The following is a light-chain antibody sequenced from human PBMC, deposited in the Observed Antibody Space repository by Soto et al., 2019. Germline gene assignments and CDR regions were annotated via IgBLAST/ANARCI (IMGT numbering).Light chain of an antibody. CDR1: QSVSSNY. J-gene: IGKJ1*01. Sequence: EVMLTQSPGTLSLSPGERATLSCRASQSVSSNYLAWYQQKSGQAPRLLIYGASNRATGIPDRFSGSGSGTDFTLTIRRLGPEDFAVYYCQQDDTSPRTFGQGTKVEFK. CDR3: QQDDTSPRT. CDR2: GAS. V-gene: IGKV3-20*01.